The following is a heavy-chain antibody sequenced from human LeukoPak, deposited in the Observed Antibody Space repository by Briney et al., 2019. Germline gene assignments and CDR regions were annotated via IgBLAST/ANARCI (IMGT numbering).Heavy chain of an antibody. V-gene: IGHV3-11*04. J-gene: IGHJ1*01. CDR1: GFTFSDYY. Sequence: GALRLSCAASGFTFSDYYMSWIRQAPGKGLEWVSYIGSSGSTIYYADSVKGRFTISRDNAKNSLYLQMDSLRAEDTAVYYCARGPRLPQYFQYWGQGTLVTVSS. CDR3: ARGPRLPQYFQY. D-gene: IGHD3-16*01. CDR2: IGSSGSTI.